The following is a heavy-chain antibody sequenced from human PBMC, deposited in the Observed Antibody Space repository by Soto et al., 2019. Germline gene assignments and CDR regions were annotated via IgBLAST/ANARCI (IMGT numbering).Heavy chain of an antibody. J-gene: IGHJ4*02. V-gene: IGHV3-23*01. CDR3: AKLGGGYELGYYFDY. CDR1: GFSFSNYA. CDR2: ISGSGGSA. Sequence: GGSLRLSCVASGFSFSNYAMNWVRQAPGKGLEWVSGISGSGGSAFFAHSVRGRFTISRDNSKNTLYLQMNSLRAEDTAVYYCAKLGGGYELGYYFDYWGQGTLVTVSS. D-gene: IGHD5-12*01.